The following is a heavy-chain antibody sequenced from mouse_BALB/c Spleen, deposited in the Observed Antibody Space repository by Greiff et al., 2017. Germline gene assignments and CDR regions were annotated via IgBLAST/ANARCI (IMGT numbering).Heavy chain of an antibody. CDR2: INPSTGYT. CDR3: ARSGVYYGSSRYFDV. V-gene: IGHV1-7*01. CDR1: GYTFTSYW. Sequence: VQLQQSGAELAKPGASVKMSCKASGYTFTSYWMHWVKQRPGQGLEWIGYINPSTGYTEYNQKFKDKATLTADKSSSTAYMQLSSLTSEDSAVYYCARSGVYYGSSRYFDVWGAGTAVTVSS. D-gene: IGHD1-1*01. J-gene: IGHJ1*01.